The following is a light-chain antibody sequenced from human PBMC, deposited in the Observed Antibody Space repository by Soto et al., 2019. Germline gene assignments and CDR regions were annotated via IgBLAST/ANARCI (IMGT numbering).Light chain of an antibody. CDR2: HVT. J-gene: IGLJ1*01. CDR3: SSYTSSTAYI. V-gene: IGLV2-14*03. CDR1: SSDVGGYNY. Sequence: QSALTQPASVSGSPGQSITISCTGTSSDVGGYNYVSWYQQHPGDAPKLMIYHVTNRPSGVSNRFSGSKSGNTASLTISGLQVEDEADYYCSSYTSSTAYIFGTGTKVTVL.